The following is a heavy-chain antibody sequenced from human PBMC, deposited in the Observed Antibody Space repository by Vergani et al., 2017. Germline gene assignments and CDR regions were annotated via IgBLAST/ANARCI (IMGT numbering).Heavy chain of an antibody. CDR2: IGVDGDR. J-gene: IGHJ6*04. V-gene: IGHV3-13*01. CDR3: AKEFCGTGNCYGWNHLEV. Sequence: VESGGGLVQPGGSLRLSCTVSGFTFSSNDFHWVRQTAGKGLEWVSSIGVDGDRYYSDSVKGRFTTSRDNGQSYLYLDMDNLRVEDTAVYFCAKEFCGTGNCYGWNHLEVWGEGTSVTVSS. CDR1: GFTFSSND. D-gene: IGHD1-1*01.